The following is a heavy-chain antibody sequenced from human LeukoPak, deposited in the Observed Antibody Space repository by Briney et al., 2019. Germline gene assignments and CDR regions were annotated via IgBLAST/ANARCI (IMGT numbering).Heavy chain of an antibody. CDR3: AREPGWFDP. CDR2: IYHSGST. J-gene: IGHJ5*02. V-gene: IGHV4-38-2*02. Sequence: SETLSLTCTVSGYSISTGYYWGWIRQPPGIRQPPGKGLEWIGSIYHSGSTYYNPSLKSRVTISVDTSQNQFSLKLSSVTAADTAVYYCAREPGWFDPWGQGTLVTVSS. CDR1: GYSISTGYY.